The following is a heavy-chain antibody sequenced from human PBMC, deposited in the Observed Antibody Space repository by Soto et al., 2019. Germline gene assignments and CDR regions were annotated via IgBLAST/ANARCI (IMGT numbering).Heavy chain of an antibody. CDR3: ARDYDSAFDI. CDR2: IYYSGST. J-gene: IGHJ3*02. V-gene: IGHV4-59*01. D-gene: IGHD3-3*01. CDR1: GGSISSYY. Sequence: PSETLSLTCTVSGGSISSYYWTWIRQPPGKGLEWIGYIYYSGSTNYNPSLKSRVTISVDTSKNQFSLKLSSVTAADTAVYYCARDYDSAFDIWGQGTMVTVSS.